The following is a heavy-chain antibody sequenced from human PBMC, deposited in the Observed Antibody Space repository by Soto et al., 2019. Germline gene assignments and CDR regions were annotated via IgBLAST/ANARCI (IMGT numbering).Heavy chain of an antibody. Sequence: QVQLVESGGGVVQPGRSPRLSCAASGFTFSSYGMHWVRQAPGKGLEWVAVISYDGSNKYYADSVKGRFTISRDNSKNTLYLQMNSLRAEDTAVYYCAKDSQNYDILTGLFDYWGQGTLVTVSS. D-gene: IGHD3-9*01. J-gene: IGHJ4*02. CDR3: AKDSQNYDILTGLFDY. CDR1: GFTFSSYG. V-gene: IGHV3-30*18. CDR2: ISYDGSNK.